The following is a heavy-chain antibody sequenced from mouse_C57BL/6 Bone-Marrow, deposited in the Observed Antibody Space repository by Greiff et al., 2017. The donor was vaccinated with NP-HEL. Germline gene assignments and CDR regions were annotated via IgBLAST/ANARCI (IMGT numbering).Heavy chain of an antibody. CDR3: ARSDSWNYFDY. V-gene: IGHV1-4*01. Sequence: VQLQQSGAELARPGASVKMSCKASGYTFTSYTMHWVKQRPGQGLEWIGYINPSSGYTKYNQKFKDKATLTADKSSSTAYMQLSSLTSEDSAVYYCARSDSWNYFDYWGQGTTLTVSS. CDR1: GYTFTSYT. D-gene: IGHD3-2*01. J-gene: IGHJ2*01. CDR2: INPSSGYT.